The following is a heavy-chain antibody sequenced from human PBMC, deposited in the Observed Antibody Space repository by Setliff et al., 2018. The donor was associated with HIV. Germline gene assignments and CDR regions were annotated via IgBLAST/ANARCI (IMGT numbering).Heavy chain of an antibody. CDR1: GGSISSDY. V-gene: IGHV4-59*08. CDR3: ARLRSELGVFDY. D-gene: IGHD1-26*01. J-gene: IGHJ4*02. CDR2: VYHSGST. Sequence: ETLSLTCTVSGGSISSDYWSWIRQPPGKGLEWIGYVYHSGSTNYNPSLKGRVTISVDTSKNQFSMKLRSVTAADTAVYYCARLRSELGVFDYWVQGTLVTVS.